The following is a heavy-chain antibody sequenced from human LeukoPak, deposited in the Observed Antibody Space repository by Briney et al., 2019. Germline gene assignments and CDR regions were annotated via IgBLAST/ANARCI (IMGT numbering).Heavy chain of an antibody. Sequence: SETLSLTCAVSGYSISSGYYWGWIRQPPGKGLEWIGGIYHSGSTYYNPSLKSRVTISVDTSKNQFSLKLSSVTAADTAVYYCARESYGSGSYKDYWGQGTLVTVSS. CDR2: IYHSGST. V-gene: IGHV4-38-2*02. CDR3: ARESYGSGSYKDY. J-gene: IGHJ4*02. CDR1: GYSISSGYY. D-gene: IGHD3-10*01.